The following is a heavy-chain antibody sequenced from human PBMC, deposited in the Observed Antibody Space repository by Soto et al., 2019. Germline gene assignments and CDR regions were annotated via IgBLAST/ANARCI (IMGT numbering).Heavy chain of an antibody. CDR3: ARAAPELLWFGDLKVGWFDP. D-gene: IGHD3-10*01. CDR2: IYYSGST. Sequence: QVQLQESGPGLVKPSQTLSLTCTVSGGSISSGGYYWSWIRQHPGKGLEWIGYIYYSGSTYYNPSLKSRVTISVDTSKNQFSLKLSSVTAADTAVYYCARAAPELLWFGDLKVGWFDPCGQGTLVTVSS. V-gene: IGHV4-31*03. J-gene: IGHJ5*02. CDR1: GGSISSGGYY.